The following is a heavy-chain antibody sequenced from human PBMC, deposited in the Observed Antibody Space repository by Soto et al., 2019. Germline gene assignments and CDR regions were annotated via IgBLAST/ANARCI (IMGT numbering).Heavy chain of an antibody. CDR2: ISYDGSNK. CDR1: GFTFSSYG. CDR3: AKDLVVTAILPLDY. Sequence: VGSLRLSCAASGFTFSSYGMHWVRQAPGKGLEWVAVISYDGSNKYYADSVKGRFTISRDNSKNTLYLQMNSLRAEDTAVYYCAKDLVVTAILPLDYWGQGTLVTVSS. D-gene: IGHD2-21*02. J-gene: IGHJ4*02. V-gene: IGHV3-30*18.